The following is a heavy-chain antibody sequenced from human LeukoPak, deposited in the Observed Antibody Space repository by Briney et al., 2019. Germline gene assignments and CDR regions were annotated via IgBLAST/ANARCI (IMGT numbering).Heavy chain of an antibody. D-gene: IGHD6-19*01. J-gene: IGHJ4*02. CDR3: ARVEDTSGWYWIAY. V-gene: IGHV3-7*01. CDR1: GFTFSSYW. CDR2: IKPDGSEK. Sequence: GGSLRLSCAASGFTFSSYWMTWVRQAPGKGLEWVASIKPDGSEKYYVDSVKGRFIISRDNAKNSLYLQMNGLRAEDTAVYYCARVEDTSGWYWIAYWGQGTLVTVSS.